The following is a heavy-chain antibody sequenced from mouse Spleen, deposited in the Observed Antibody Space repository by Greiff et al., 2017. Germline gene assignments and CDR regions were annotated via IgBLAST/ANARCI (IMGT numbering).Heavy chain of an antibody. J-gene: IGHJ3*01. Sequence: LVESGAELVKPGASVKLSCTASGFNIKDYYMHWVKQRTEQGLEWIGRIDPEDGETKYAPKFQGKATITADTSSNTAYLQLSSLTSEDTAVYYCASSHLSMIPAWFAYWGQGTLVTVSA. D-gene: IGHD2-3*01. CDR2: IDPEDGET. V-gene: IGHV14-2*01. CDR1: GFNIKDYY. CDR3: ASSHLSMIPAWFAY.